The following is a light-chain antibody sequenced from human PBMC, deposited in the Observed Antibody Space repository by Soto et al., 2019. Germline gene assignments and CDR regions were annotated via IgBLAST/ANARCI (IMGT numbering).Light chain of an antibody. CDR2: AAS. CDR1: RDIGSD. V-gene: IGKV1-6*02. CDR3: LQDHDDSWT. Sequence: ATQMTHSPSSLSASFGDRVTINCRASRDIGSDLSWYQQKPGKAPTLLIYAASNLQSGVPSRFRGSRSGTESTLTVSSLQPEDFATYYCLQDHDDSWTFGQGTKVDIK. J-gene: IGKJ1*01.